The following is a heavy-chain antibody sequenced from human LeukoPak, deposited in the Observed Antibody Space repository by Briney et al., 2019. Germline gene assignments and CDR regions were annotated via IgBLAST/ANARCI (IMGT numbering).Heavy chain of an antibody. J-gene: IGHJ3*02. D-gene: IGHD3-22*01. V-gene: IGHV4-59*01. Sequence: PSETLSLTCTVSGGSISSYYWSWIRQPPGEGLEWIGYIYYSGSTNYNPSLKSRVTISVDTSKNQFSLKLSSVTAADTAVYYCARAGYYYDSSGFPVNAFDIWGQGTMVTVSS. CDR1: GGSISSYY. CDR3: ARAGYYYDSSGFPVNAFDI. CDR2: IYYSGST.